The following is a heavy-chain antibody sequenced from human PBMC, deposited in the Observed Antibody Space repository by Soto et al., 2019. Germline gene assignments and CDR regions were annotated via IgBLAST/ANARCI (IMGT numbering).Heavy chain of an antibody. Sequence: GESLKISCMGSGYSFTSYWISWVRQMPGKGLEWMGMIDPSQSYINYSPSFQGHVIISADKSITTAYLHWSSLKASDTAIYYCARRAVVVPPDGTGMDVWGQGTTVTVSS. CDR2: IDPSQSYI. V-gene: IGHV5-10-1*01. CDR3: ARRAVVVPPDGTGMDV. D-gene: IGHD2-21*01. J-gene: IGHJ6*02. CDR1: GYSFTSYW.